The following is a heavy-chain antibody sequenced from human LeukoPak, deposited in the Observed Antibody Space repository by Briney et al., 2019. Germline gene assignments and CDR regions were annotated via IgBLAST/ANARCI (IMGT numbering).Heavy chain of an antibody. D-gene: IGHD3-22*01. CDR3: ARETDSSGYYYAFDY. CDR1: GYTFTSYG. J-gene: IGHJ4*02. V-gene: IGHV1-18*01. Sequence: ASVKVSCKASGYTFTSYGISWVRQAPGQGLEWRGWISAYNGNTNYAQKLQGRVTMTTDTSTSTAYMELRSLRSDDTAVYYCARETDSSGYYYAFDYWGQGTLVTVSS. CDR2: ISAYNGNT.